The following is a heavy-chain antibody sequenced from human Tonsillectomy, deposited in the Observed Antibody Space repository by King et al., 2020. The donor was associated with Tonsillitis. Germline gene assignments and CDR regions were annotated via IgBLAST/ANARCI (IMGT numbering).Heavy chain of an antibody. CDR2: ISYIGDSA. J-gene: IGHJ5*02. Sequence: VQLVESGGGLVQPGGSLRLSCVASGFTFSSYGMSWVRQAPGKGLEWVTAISYIGDSAYYADSVKGRFIFSRDNSKNTLYLQMNSLRDEDTAVYYCAKGRGDFSGSSQDAWGQGTLVTVSS. CDR1: GFTFSSYG. D-gene: IGHD3-10*01. CDR3: AKGRGDFSGSSQDA. V-gene: IGHV3-23*04.